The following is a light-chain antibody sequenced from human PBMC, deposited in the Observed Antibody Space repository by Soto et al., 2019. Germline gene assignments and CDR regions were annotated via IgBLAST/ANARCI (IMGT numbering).Light chain of an antibody. CDR3: QAWDSSTRVV. CDR1: KLGDKY. CDR2: QDS. V-gene: IGLV3-1*01. J-gene: IGLJ2*01. Sequence: SYELTQPPSVSVSPGQTASITCSGDKLGDKYACWYQQKPGQCPVLVIYQDSKRPSGIPERFSGSNSGNTATLTISGTQAMDEADYYCQAWDSSTRVVFGGGTKLTVL.